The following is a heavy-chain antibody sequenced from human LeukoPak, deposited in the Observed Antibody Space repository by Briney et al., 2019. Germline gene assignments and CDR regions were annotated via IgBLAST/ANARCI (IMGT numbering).Heavy chain of an antibody. J-gene: IGHJ4*02. CDR3: ARELSQIVWGGLDY. V-gene: IGHV3-30*03. D-gene: IGHD2-21*01. CDR2: IQNDASTE. Sequence: GGSLRLSCVASGFPYNTYTMNWVRQAPGKGLEWVAVIQNDASTENFADSVKGRFTISRDNSKNTVFLQMNSLRVEDTAVYYCARELSQIVWGGLDYGGQGTLVSVSS. CDR1: GFPYNTYT.